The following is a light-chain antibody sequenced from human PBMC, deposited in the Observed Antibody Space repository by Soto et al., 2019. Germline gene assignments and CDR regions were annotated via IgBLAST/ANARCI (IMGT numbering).Light chain of an antibody. CDR3: QKYNNAPRT. CDR1: QGISNY. J-gene: IGKJ1*01. CDR2: AAS. V-gene: IGKV1-27*01. Sequence: DIQMTQSPSSLSASVGDTVTITCRASQGISNYLAWYQQKPGQVPNLLIYAASTLQSGVPSRFSGSGSGTDFTLTISSLRPEDVATYYCQKYNNAPRTFGQGTTMEI.